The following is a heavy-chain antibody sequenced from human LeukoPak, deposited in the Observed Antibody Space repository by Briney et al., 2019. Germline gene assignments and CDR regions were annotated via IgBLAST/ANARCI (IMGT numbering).Heavy chain of an antibody. V-gene: IGHV4-31*03. D-gene: IGHD2-2*01. J-gene: IGHJ5*02. CDR3: ARAPSSTSLNWFDP. CDR1: GGSISSGGYY. Sequence: SETPSLTCTVSGGSISSGGYYWSWIRQHPGKGLEWIGYIYYSGSTYYNPSLKSRVTISVDTSKNQFSLKLSSVTAADTAVYYCARAPSSTSLNWFDPWGQGTLVTVSS. CDR2: IYYSGST.